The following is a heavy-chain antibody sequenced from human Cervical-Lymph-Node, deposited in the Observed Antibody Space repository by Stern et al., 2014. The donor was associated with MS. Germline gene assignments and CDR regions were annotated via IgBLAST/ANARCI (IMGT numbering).Heavy chain of an antibody. CDR3: ARGRGISRVSDS. V-gene: IGHV4-59*01. Sequence: QLQLQESGPGLVKPSETLSLTCTVSGGSISTYYLSWIRQSPEKGLEWIGYIFYKGRTNYNPSLKIRVTISVDTSINQFSLNVSSVTAADTAVYYCARGRGISRVSDSWGQGTLVTVSS. CDR1: GGSISTYY. CDR2: IFYKGRT. J-gene: IGHJ4*02. D-gene: IGHD2/OR15-2a*01.